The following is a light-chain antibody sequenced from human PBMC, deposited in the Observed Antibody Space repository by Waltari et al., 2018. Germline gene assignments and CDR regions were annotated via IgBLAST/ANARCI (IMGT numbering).Light chain of an antibody. J-gene: IGKJ1*01. CDR3: MQSTHWPWT. CDR2: KVS. CDR1: QSLVNLDGNTY. Sequence: DVVMTQSPLSLPVTLGQPASISCRSSQSLVNLDGNTYLNWFHQRQGQSPSRPIYKVSNWDSGVPDRFSGSGSGTDFTLKISRVEAEDVGIYYCMQSTHWPWTFGQGTKVEIK. V-gene: IGKV2D-30*01.